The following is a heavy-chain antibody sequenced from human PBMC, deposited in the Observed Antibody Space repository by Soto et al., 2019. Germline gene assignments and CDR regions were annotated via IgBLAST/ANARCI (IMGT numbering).Heavy chain of an antibody. CDR1: GFTFSSYC. J-gene: IGHJ4*02. V-gene: IGHV3-30*18. CDR3: AKDEWLAPDY. D-gene: IGHD6-19*01. CDR2: ISYDGSNK. Sequence: PGGSLRLSCAASGFTFSSYCMHWVRQAPGKGLEWVAVISYDGSNKYYADSVKGRFTISRDNSKNTLYLQMNSLRAEDTAVYYCAKDEWLAPDYWGQGTLVTVSS.